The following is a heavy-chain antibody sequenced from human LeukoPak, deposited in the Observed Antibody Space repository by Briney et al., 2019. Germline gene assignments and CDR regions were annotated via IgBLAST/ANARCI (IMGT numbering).Heavy chain of an antibody. D-gene: IGHD1-26*01. V-gene: IGHV3-30*02. CDR1: GFTFSNHG. CDR3: VKGGNTAIVGATSFDY. CDR2: IRYDGGNE. J-gene: IGHJ4*02. Sequence: GGSLRLSCAASGFTFSNHGVHWVRQAPGRGLEWVTYIRYDGGNEQYAESVKGRFTISRDNSKNTVDLQMNSLRVEDTAVYYCVKGGNTAIVGATSFDYWGQGTMVTVSS.